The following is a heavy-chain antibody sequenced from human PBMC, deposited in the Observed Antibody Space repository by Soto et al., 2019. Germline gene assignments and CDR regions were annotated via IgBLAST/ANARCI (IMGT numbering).Heavy chain of an antibody. CDR1: GFTFRGYA. CDR3: ARDGVATRAFDY. D-gene: IGHD5-12*01. CDR2: ISSDGGST. V-gene: IGHV3-64*01. J-gene: IGHJ4*02. Sequence: EVLLVESGGGLVQPGGSLRLSCAASGFTFRGYAMHWVRQAPGKGLEYVSRISSDGGSTYYVNSVKGRFAISRDNSKNTMYLQLGSLRTDDMAVYYCARDGVATRAFDYWCQGTLVTVSS.